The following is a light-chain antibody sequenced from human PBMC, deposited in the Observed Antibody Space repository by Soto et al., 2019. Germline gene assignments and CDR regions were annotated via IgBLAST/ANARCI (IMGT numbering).Light chain of an antibody. CDR1: SSNIGAGYD. Sequence: VLTQPPSVSGAPGQRVTISCTGSSSNIGAGYDVNWYQQLPETAPKLLIFGVSNRPSGVPDRFSGSKSGTSASLVITGLQADDETDYYCQSNDNGLTAYVFGTGTKVTVL. J-gene: IGLJ1*01. CDR2: GVS. V-gene: IGLV1-40*01. CDR3: QSNDNGLTAYV.